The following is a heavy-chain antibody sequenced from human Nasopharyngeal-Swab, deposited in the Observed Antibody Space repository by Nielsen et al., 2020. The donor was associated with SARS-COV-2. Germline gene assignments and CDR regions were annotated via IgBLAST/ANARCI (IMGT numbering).Heavy chain of an antibody. D-gene: IGHD3-22*01. J-gene: IGHJ1*01. CDR2: INPSGGST. CDR3: AAEWDPFYYYDSRAEYFQH. V-gene: IGHV1-46*01. CDR1: GYTFTSYY. Sequence: ASVQVSCKASGYTFTSYYMHWVRQAPVQGLEWMGIINPSGGSTSYAQKFQGRVTITRDTSASTAYMELSSLRSEDTAVYYCAAEWDPFYYYDSRAEYFQHWGQGTLVTVSS.